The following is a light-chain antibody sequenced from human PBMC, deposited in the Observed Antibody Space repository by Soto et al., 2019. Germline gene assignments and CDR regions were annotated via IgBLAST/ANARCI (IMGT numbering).Light chain of an antibody. J-gene: IGKJ2*01. V-gene: IGKV3-20*01. CDR1: QSVSNSY. CDR2: CAS. CDR3: QQYGNSPRT. Sequence: EIVLTQSPGTLSLSPGERASLSCRASQSVSNSYLAWYQQKPGQAPRLLIYCASSRATGIPDRFSGIGSGTDFTLTISKLEREDLAVYYCQQYGNSPRTFGQGIKLVIK.